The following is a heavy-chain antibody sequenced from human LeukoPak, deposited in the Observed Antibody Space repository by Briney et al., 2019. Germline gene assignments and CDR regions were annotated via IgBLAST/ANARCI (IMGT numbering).Heavy chain of an antibody. CDR2: ISGSGGST. CDR1: GFTFSSYA. J-gene: IGHJ3*02. CDR3: ARDFTLMNAFDI. Sequence: GGSLRLSCAASGFTFSSYAMSWVRQAPGKGLEWVSAISGSGGSTYYADSVKGRFTISRDNSKNTLYLQMNSLRAEDTAVYYCARDFTLMNAFDIWGQGTMVTVSS. V-gene: IGHV3-23*01. D-gene: IGHD3-22*01.